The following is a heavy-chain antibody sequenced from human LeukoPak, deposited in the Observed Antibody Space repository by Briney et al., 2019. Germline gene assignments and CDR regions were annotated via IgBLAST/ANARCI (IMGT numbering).Heavy chain of an antibody. CDR2: IHNTGRT. V-gene: IGHV4-59*01. CDR1: GGSISNYY. D-gene: IGHD2-15*01. Sequence: SETLSPTCTVSGGSISNYYWSWTRQPPGKGLEWIGYIHNTGRTNYNPSLKSRVTISVDTSKNQFSLKLSSVTAADTAIYYCARYAATGGPNWFDPWGPGTLVTVSS. CDR3: ARYAATGGPNWFDP. J-gene: IGHJ5*02.